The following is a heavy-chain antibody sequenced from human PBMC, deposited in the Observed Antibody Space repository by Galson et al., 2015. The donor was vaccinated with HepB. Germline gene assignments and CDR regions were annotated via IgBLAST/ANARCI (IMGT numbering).Heavy chain of an antibody. CDR1: GYNFTDFW. J-gene: IGHJ6*02. CDR2: VNPRDEFS. V-gene: IGHV5-10-1*01. CDR3: ARVKENPDYNYGMDV. Sequence: QSGAEVKKPGEALRISCKGSGYNFTDFWINWVRQMPGKGLEWMGYVNPRDEFSDYSPSFRGHVTISVDRSINTAFVQWRGLKASDTAIFYCARVKENPDYNYGMDVWGQGTTVTVSS. D-gene: IGHD4/OR15-4a*01.